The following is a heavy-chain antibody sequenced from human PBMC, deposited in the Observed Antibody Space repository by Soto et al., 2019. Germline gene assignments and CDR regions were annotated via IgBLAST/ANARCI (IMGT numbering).Heavy chain of an antibody. J-gene: IGHJ4*02. CDR3: ARDLYSSGWHEGFVYY. CDR2: ISSSSGTT. D-gene: IGHD6-19*01. Sequence: GGSLRLSCAASGFIFGSYSMNWVRQAPGKGLQWVAYISSSSGTTYYGDSLKGRFTISRDNAKNSLYLQMNSLRAEDTAVYYCARDLYSSGWHEGFVYYRGQGTLVTVSS. V-gene: IGHV3-48*01. CDR1: GFIFGSYS.